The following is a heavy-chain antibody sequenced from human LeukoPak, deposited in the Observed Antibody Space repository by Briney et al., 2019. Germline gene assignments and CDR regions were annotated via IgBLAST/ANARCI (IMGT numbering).Heavy chain of an antibody. CDR1: GYTFTSYD. D-gene: IGHD3-10*01. Sequence: ASVKVSCKASGYTFTSYDINWVRQATGRGLEWMGWMNPNSGNTGYAQKFQGRVTMTRNTSISTAYMELSSLRSEDTAVYYCASPSFTRGAFDIWGQGTMVTVSS. V-gene: IGHV1-8*01. J-gene: IGHJ3*02. CDR3: ASPSFTRGAFDI. CDR2: MNPNSGNT.